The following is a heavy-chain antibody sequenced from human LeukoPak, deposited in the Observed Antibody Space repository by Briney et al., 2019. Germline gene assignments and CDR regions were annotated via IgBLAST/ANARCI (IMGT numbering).Heavy chain of an antibody. V-gene: IGHV6-1*01. CDR2: TYYRSKWYN. CDR3: ARSENGYNYLGY. Sequence: SQTLSLTCAISGDSVSSNSATWNWIRQSPSRGLEWLGRTYYRSKWYNDYAVSVKSRITINPDTSKNQFSLKLSSVTAADTAVYYCARSENGYNYLGYWGQGTLVTVSS. D-gene: IGHD5-24*01. J-gene: IGHJ4*02. CDR1: GDSVSSNSAT.